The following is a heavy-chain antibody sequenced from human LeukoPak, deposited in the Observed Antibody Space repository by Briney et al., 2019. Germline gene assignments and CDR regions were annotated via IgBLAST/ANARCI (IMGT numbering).Heavy chain of an antibody. J-gene: IGHJ6*03. CDR1: GYTFGTSW. V-gene: IGHV5-51*01. CDR3: ARPTYYYHTSGPNYYMDV. Sequence: GESLQISCKASGYTFGTSWIAWVRPMPGKGLEWMGVIHPVDSDTKYSPSFQGQVTISTDRSVSSAYLHWSSLKASDTAMYYCARPTYYYHTSGPNYYMDVWGTGTTVTVSS. CDR2: IHPVDSDT. D-gene: IGHD3-22*01.